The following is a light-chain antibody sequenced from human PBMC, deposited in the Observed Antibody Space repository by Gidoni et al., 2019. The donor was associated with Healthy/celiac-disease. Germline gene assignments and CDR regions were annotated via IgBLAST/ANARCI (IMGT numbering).Light chain of an antibody. CDR3: QQRSNWPPYT. J-gene: IGKJ2*01. CDR2: DAS. V-gene: IGKV3-11*01. Sequence: ENVLTQSPATLSLSPGERATLSFRASQSVSSYLAWYQQKPGQAPRLLIYDASNRATGIPARCSGSGSGTDFTLTISSLEPEDFAVYYCQQRSNWPPYTFGQGTKLEIK. CDR1: QSVSSY.